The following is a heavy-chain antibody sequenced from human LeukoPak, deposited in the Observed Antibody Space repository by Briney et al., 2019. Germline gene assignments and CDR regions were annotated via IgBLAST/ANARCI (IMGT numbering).Heavy chain of an antibody. V-gene: IGHV4-59*01. D-gene: IGHD6-19*01. J-gene: IGHJ3*02. CDR3: ARDGSGFPDAFDI. CDR2: IYYSGST. CDR1: GGSISSYY. Sequence: SETLSLTCTVSGGSISSYYWTWLRQPPGKGLEWIGNIYYSGSTNYNPSLKSRVTISVGTSKNQFSLKLTSVTAADTAVYYCARDGSGFPDAFDIWGQGTMVTVSS.